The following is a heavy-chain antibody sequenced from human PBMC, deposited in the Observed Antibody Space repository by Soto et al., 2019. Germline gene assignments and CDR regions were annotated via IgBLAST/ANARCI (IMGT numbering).Heavy chain of an antibody. Sequence: QVQLVESGGGVVQPGRSLRLSCAASGFTFSSYGLHWVRQAPGKGLEWVAVISYDGNNKYYADSVKGRFTISRDNSKNTLYLQMNILSAEDTAVYYCAKSVYNWNDGFFDYWGQGTLVTVSS. CDR1: GFTFSSYG. CDR3: AKSVYNWNDGFFDY. D-gene: IGHD1-1*01. V-gene: IGHV3-30*18. J-gene: IGHJ4*02. CDR2: ISYDGNNK.